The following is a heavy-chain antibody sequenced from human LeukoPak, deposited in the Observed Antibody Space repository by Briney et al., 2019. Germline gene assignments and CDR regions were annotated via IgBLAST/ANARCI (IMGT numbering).Heavy chain of an antibody. CDR1: GGSISSYY. CDR3: ASLISRSSSWYGSGDPIDY. CDR2: IYYSGST. D-gene: IGHD6-13*01. J-gene: IGHJ4*02. V-gene: IGHV4-59*01. Sequence: SETLSLTCTVSGGSISSYYWSWIRQPPGKGLEWIGYIYYSGSTNYKPSLKGRVTISVDTSKNQFSLKLSSVTAADTAVYYCASLISRSSSWYGSGDPIDYWGQGTLVTVSS.